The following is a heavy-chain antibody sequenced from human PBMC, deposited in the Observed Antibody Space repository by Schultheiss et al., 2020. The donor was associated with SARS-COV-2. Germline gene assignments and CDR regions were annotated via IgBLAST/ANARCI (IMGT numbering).Heavy chain of an antibody. CDR3: ARTQLDYYFDY. V-gene: IGHV4-59*08. D-gene: IGHD6-6*01. Sequence: SETLSLTCTVSGGSISSNYWSWIRQPAGKGLEWIGYIYYSGSTNYNPSLKSRVTISVDTSKNQFSLKLSSVTAADTAVYYCARTQLDYYFDYWGQGTLVTVSS. J-gene: IGHJ4*02. CDR2: IYYSGST. CDR1: GGSISSNY.